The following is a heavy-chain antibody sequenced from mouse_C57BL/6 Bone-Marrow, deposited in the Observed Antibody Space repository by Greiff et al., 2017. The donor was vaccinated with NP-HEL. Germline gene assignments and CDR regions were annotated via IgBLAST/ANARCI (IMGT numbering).Heavy chain of an antibody. CDR3: RGDYYGSIYYFDY. D-gene: IGHD1-1*01. Sequence: VQLQQSGTVLARPGASVKMSCKTSGYTFTSYWMHWVKQRPGQGLEWIGAIYPGNSDTSYNQKFKGKAKLTAVTSASTAYMELSSLTNEDSAVYYCRGDYYGSIYYFDYWGQGTTLTVSS. CDR2: IYPGNSDT. CDR1: GYTFTSYW. J-gene: IGHJ2*01. V-gene: IGHV1-5*01.